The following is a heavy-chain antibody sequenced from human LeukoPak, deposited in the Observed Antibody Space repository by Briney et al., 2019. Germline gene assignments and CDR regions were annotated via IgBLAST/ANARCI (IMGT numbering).Heavy chain of an antibody. J-gene: IGHJ6*02. V-gene: IGHV3-30*03. D-gene: IGHD5-18*01. CDR1: GFTFSSYG. CDR2: IPYDGSNK. Sequence: PEGSLRLSCAASGFTFSSYGMHWVRQAPGKGLEWVAVIPYDGSNKYYADSVKGRFTISRDNSKNTLYLQMNSLRAEDTAVYYCVVDTAMVPLRHDMDVWGQGTTVTVSS. CDR3: VVDTAMVPLRHDMDV.